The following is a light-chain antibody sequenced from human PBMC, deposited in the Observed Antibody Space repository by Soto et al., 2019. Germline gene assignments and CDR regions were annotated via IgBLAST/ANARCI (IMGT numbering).Light chain of an antibody. J-gene: IGKJ1*01. Sequence: VLTQYTGTLSLSAGESATLSCRSSHSGSSSNLPWYQQRPGQAPRLLIYGASSRATGIPDRFSGSGSGTDFTLTIIRLEPEDVAVYYCQLYGSSPRTFGQGTKA. V-gene: IGKV3-20*01. CDR2: GAS. CDR1: HSGSSSN. CDR3: QLYGSSPRT.